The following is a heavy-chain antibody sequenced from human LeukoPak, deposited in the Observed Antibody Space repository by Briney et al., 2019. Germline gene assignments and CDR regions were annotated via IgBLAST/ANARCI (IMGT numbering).Heavy chain of an antibody. D-gene: IGHD4-17*01. Sequence: ASVKVSRKASGYTFTGYYMHWVRQAPGQGLEWMGWINPNSGGTNYAQKFQGRVTMTRDTSISTAYMELSRLRSDDTAVYYCARATVTINLFDYWGQGTLVTVSS. CDR3: ARATVTINLFDY. V-gene: IGHV1-2*02. CDR2: INPNSGGT. J-gene: IGHJ4*02. CDR1: GYTFTGYY.